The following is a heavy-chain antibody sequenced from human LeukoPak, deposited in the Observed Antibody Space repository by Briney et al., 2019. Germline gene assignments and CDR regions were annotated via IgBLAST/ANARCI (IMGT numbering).Heavy chain of an antibody. CDR2: IYYSGTT. CDR3: ARQKRGQDGVYTGSYYGGFDH. J-gene: IGHJ4*02. D-gene: IGHD1-26*01. V-gene: IGHV4-39*01. CDR1: GGSISSGSYY. Sequence: SETLSLTCIASGGSISSGSYYWGWIRQPPGKGLEWIGNIYYSGTTYYDPSLKSRVTISVDTSKNQFALKLSSVTAADTAVYYCARQKRGQDGVYTGSYYGGFDHWGQGTLVTVSS.